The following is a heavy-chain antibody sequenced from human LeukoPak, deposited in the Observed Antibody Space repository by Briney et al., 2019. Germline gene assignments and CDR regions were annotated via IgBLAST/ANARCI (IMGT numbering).Heavy chain of an antibody. V-gene: IGHV4-34*01. CDR1: GGSFSGYY. Sequence: KPSETLSLTCAVYGGSFSGYYWSWIRQPPGKGLEWIGEINHSGSTNYNPSLKSRVTISVDTSKNQSSLKLSSVTAADTAVYYCARGVVRSGGSCYRINYYYMDVWGKGTTVTVSS. D-gene: IGHD2-15*01. J-gene: IGHJ6*03. CDR2: INHSGST. CDR3: ARGVVRSGGSCYRINYYYMDV.